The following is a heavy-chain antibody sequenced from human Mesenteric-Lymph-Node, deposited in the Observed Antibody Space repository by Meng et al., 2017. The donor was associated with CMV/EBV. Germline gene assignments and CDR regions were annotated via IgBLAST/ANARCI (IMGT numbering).Heavy chain of an antibody. J-gene: IGHJ6*02. V-gene: IGHV3-30*18. CDR1: GFIFSSYS. Sequence: GESLKISCSASGFIFSSYSMHWVRQAPGKGLEWVALISYDGSKKYYADSVKGRFTISRDNSKNTLYLQMNSLRAEDTALYYCAKNFRAVGATDYYYYGMDVWGQGTTVTVSS. D-gene: IGHD1-26*01. CDR2: ISYDGSKK. CDR3: AKNFRAVGATDYYYYGMDV.